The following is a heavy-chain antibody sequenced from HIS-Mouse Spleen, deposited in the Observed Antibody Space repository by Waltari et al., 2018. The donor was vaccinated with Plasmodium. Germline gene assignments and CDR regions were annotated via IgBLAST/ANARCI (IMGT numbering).Heavy chain of an antibody. J-gene: IGHJ4*02. D-gene: IGHD3-3*01. CDR1: GFTFSSSW. Sequence: EVQLVESGGGLVQPGGSLRLSCAASGFTFSSSWMHWVRQAPGKGLGWVSRIKSYGSSTSYADSVKGRFTISRDNAKNTLYLQMNSLRAEDTAVYYCARVGDFWSGYCNDYWGQGTLVTVSS. CDR2: IKSYGSST. V-gene: IGHV3-74*01. CDR3: ARVGDFWSGYCNDY.